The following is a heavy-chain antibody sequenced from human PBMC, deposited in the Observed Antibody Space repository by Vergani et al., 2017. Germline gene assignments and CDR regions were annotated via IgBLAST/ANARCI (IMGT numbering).Heavy chain of an antibody. D-gene: IGHD6-6*01. CDR3: ARATGPSNYGQLVLYYYYMDV. CDR1: GFTVSSNY. Sequence: EVQLVETGGGLIQPGGSLRLSCAASGFTVSSNYMSWVRQAPGKGLEWVSVIYSGGSTYYADPVKGRFTISRDNSKNTLYLQMNSLRAEDTAVYYCARATGPSNYGQLVLYYYYMDVWGKGTTVTVSS. J-gene: IGHJ6*03. V-gene: IGHV3-53*02. CDR2: IYSGGST.